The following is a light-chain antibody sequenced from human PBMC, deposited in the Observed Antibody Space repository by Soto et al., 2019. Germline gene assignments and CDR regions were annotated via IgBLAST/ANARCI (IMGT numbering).Light chain of an antibody. CDR1: SSDVGGHNY. J-gene: IGLJ2*01. CDR2: EVS. CDR3: SSYTSTSALDVV. V-gene: IGLV2-14*01. Sequence: QSALTQPASVSGSPGQSITISCTGTSSDVGGHNYVSWYQQHPGKAPKLMIYEVSNRPSGVSNRFSGSKSGSTASLTISGLQTEDEADYYCSSYTSTSALDVVLGGGTKLTVL.